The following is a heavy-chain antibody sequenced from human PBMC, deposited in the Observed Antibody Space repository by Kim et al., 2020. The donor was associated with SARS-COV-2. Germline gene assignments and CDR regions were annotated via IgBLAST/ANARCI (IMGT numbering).Heavy chain of an antibody. CDR1: GFTFSSYW. Sequence: GGSLRLSCAASGFTFSSYWMHWVRQAPGKGLVWVSRINSDGSSTCYADSVKGRFTISRDNAKNTLYLQMNSLRAEDTAVYYCARGGWGWFGEFSLFDYWGQGTLVTVSS. CDR2: INSDGSST. CDR3: ARGGWGWFGEFSLFDY. V-gene: IGHV3-74*01. J-gene: IGHJ4*02. D-gene: IGHD3-10*01.